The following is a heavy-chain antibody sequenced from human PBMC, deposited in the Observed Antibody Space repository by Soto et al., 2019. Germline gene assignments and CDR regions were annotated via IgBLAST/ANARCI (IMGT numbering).Heavy chain of an antibody. CDR3: ARPSGYVFWSGYHGAYYIVF. Sequence: SETLSLTCTVSGGSISSSSYYWGWIRQPPGKGLEWIGSIYYSGSTYYNPSLKSRVTISVDTSKNQFSLKLSSVTAADTAVYYCARPSGYVFWSGYHGAYYIVFWGQGTLVTRFS. CDR1: GGSISSSSYY. D-gene: IGHD3-3*01. V-gene: IGHV4-39*01. J-gene: IGHJ4*02. CDR2: IYYSGST.